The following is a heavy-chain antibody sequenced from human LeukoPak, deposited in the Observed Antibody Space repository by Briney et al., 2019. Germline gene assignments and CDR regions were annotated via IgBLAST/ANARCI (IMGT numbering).Heavy chain of an antibody. CDR2: IDSDGRST. J-gene: IGHJ5*02. Sequence: QPGGSLRLSCAASGFTFSSYWMHWVRQAPGKGLVWVSRIDSDGRSTNYADSVKGRFTISRDNAENTLYLQMNSLRAEDTAVYYCAKDSGSGWYEAHFDPWGQGTLVTVSS. D-gene: IGHD6-19*01. CDR1: GFTFSSYW. CDR3: AKDSGSGWYEAHFDP. V-gene: IGHV3-74*01.